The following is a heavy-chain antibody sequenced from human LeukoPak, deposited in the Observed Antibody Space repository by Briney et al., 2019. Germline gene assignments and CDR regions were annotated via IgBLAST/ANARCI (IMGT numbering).Heavy chain of an antibody. CDR3: ARHYSDSSGYSEDY. Sequence: GGSLKISCKGSGYSFISYWLGWARPMPGKGVEWRGIIYPHDSDTRYCPPFQRRVTTSADKSITTAYLQWSSLKASDTAMYYCARHYSDSSGYSEDYWGQGTLVTVSS. D-gene: IGHD3-22*01. J-gene: IGHJ4*02. CDR1: GYSFISYW. V-gene: IGHV5-51*01. CDR2: IYPHDSDT.